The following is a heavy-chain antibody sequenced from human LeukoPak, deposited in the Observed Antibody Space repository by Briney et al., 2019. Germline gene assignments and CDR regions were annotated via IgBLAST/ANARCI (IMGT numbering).Heavy chain of an antibody. Sequence: SETLSLTCIVSGGSISGYHWGWVRQPPGKGLEYISFIYYNGDTNYDPSLKSRVTMSVDTSKNQFSLKLSSVTAADTAVYYCARLGDCGHDCYSHDYWGQGTLVTVSS. CDR3: ARLGDCGHDCYSHDY. D-gene: IGHD2-21*01. J-gene: IGHJ4*02. V-gene: IGHV4-59*08. CDR1: GGSISGYH. CDR2: IYYNGDT.